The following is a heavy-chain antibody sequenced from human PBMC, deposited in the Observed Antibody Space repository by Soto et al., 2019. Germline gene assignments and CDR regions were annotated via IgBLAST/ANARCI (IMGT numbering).Heavy chain of an antibody. CDR2: ISAYTGNT. CDR3: ARDSGHYDILTGYYGYYYGTEV. D-gene: IGHD3-9*01. Sequence: ASVKVSCNVSGYTITSYGISWVRQAPGQGLEWMGWISAYTGNTNYAQKLQGRVTMTTDTSTRTAHMELRSLRSDDTAVYYCARDSGHYDILTGYYGYYYGTEVWGQGTTVTV. V-gene: IGHV1-18*01. J-gene: IGHJ6*02. CDR1: GYTITSYG.